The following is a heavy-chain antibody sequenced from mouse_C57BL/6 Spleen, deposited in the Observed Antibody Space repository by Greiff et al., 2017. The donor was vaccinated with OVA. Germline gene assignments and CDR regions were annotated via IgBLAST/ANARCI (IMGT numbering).Heavy chain of an antibody. Sequence: EVQGVESGGGLVKPGGSLKLSCAASGFTFSDYGMHWVRQAPEQGLEWVAYISSGSSPIYYADTVKGRVTISTDNAKNTLFLQTTGLRSEDTAMYYCARGGCNYGFAYWGQGTLVTVSA. CDR1: GFTFSDYG. D-gene: IGHD1-1*01. V-gene: IGHV5-17*01. CDR3: ARGGCNYGFAY. J-gene: IGHJ3*01. CDR2: ISSGSSPI.